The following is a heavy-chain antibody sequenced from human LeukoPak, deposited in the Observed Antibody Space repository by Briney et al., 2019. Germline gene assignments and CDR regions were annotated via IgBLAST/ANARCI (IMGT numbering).Heavy chain of an antibody. CDR1: GDSISSYY. J-gene: IGHJ5*02. Sequence: SETLSLTCTVSGDSISSYYWSWIRQPAGKGLEWIGRIYTSESTTYNPSLKSRVTMSVDTSKNQFSLKLSSVTAADTAVYYCARASLGYSSSLDPWGQGTLVTVSS. V-gene: IGHV4-4*07. D-gene: IGHD6-13*01. CDR2: IYTSEST. CDR3: ARASLGYSSSLDP.